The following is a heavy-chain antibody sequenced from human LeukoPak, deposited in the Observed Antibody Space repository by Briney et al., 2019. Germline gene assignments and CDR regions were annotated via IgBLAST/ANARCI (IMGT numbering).Heavy chain of an antibody. CDR2: IYHTGNT. CDR3: ARSPLTGNYGDWFDP. Sequence: SETLSLTCAVSGGSISTANWWSWVRQPPGKGLEWIGEIYHTGNTSYNPSLKSRVTMSIDTSKNQLSLNLSSVTAADTAVYYCARSPLTGNYGDWFDPWGQGTLVIVSS. V-gene: IGHV4-4*02. CDR1: GGSISTANW. D-gene: IGHD3-9*01. J-gene: IGHJ5*02.